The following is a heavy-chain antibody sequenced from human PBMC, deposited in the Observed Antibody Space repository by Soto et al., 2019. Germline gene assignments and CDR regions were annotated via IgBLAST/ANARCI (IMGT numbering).Heavy chain of an antibody. V-gene: IGHV1-18*01. CDR1: GYTFSRYG. D-gene: IGHD2-8*01. Sequence: QGQLVQSGPEVKKPGASVKVSCKASGYTFSRYGISWVRQAPGQGLEWMGWVSGYNGDTKYAQKVQGRVTMTIDTSTYTAYMELRSLTSDDTAIYYCAKNGQPPYYYYGMDVWPRDHGHRLL. CDR3: AKNGQPPYYYYGMDV. J-gene: IGHJ6*02. CDR2: VSGYNGDT.